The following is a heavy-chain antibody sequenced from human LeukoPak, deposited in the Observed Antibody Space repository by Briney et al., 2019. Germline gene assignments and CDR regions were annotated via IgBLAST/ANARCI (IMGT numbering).Heavy chain of an antibody. CDR3: ARSRGYTFHI. CDR1: GFTFSSYA. CDR2: IAHNGSNK. Sequence: GGSLRLSCAASGFTFSSYAMHWVRQGPGKGLEWVAYIAHNGSNKYYADSVKGRFTISRDNSKRTLYLQMDSLRAEDTAVYYCARSRGYTFHIWGQGTLVTVSS. J-gene: IGHJ3*02. D-gene: IGHD5-18*01. V-gene: IGHV3-30*02.